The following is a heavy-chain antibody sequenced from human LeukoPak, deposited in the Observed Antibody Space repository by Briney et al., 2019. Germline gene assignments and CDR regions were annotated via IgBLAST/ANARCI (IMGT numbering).Heavy chain of an antibody. CDR1: GFTFSSYA. CDR2: ISGSGGST. Sequence: LPGGSLRLSCAASGFTFSSYAMSWVRQAPGKGLEWVSAISGSGGSTYYADSVKGRFTISRDNSKNTLYLQMNSLRAEDTAVYYCSWSGYYTGNYYYYMDVWGKRTTVTVSS. D-gene: IGHD3-3*01. V-gene: IGHV3-23*01. CDR3: SWSGYYTGNYYYYMDV. J-gene: IGHJ6*03.